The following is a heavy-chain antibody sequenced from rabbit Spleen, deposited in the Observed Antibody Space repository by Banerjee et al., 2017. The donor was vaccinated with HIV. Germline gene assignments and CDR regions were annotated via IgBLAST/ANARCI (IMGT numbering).Heavy chain of an antibody. CDR3: ARDTGTSFSTYGMDL. D-gene: IGHD8-1*01. Sequence: QSLEESGGGLVKPGASLTLTCKASGFSFSEFSFNSGYDMCWVRQAPGKGLEWIACVYAGSSGSTYSATWAKGRFTVSKTSSTTVTLQMTSLTAADTATYFCARDTGTSFSTYGMDLWGQGTLVTVS. V-gene: IGHV1S40*01. CDR1: GFSFSEFSFNSGYD. J-gene: IGHJ3*01. CDR2: VYAGSSGST.